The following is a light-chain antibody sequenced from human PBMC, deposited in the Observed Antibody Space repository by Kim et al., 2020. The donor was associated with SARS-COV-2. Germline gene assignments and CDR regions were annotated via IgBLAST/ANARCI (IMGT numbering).Light chain of an antibody. CDR3: QQYATSPET. CDR2: SAS. J-gene: IGKJ1*01. Sequence: ENALTQSPGTLSLSPGERATLSCRASQSVSSNFLAWYQQKTGQAPRLLIYSASSRASGIPDRFSGSVSGTDFTLTISTLEPEDFAVYYCQQYATSPETFGQGTKVDIK. V-gene: IGKV3-20*01. CDR1: QSVSSNF.